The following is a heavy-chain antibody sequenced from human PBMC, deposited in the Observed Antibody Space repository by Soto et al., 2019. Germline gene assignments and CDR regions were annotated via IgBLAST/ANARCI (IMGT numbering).Heavy chain of an antibody. V-gene: IGHV3-48*03. CDR3: AKQSRYYYYGVDV. Sequence: PGGAPRLSCAASEFTFSSHEKNWGRQAPGKGLEWVSYISGSGGTINYADSVKGRFTISRDNAKNSLYLQMNSLRVEDTAVYYCAKQSRYYYYGVDVWGQGTTVTVSS. D-gene: IGHD4-4*01. CDR1: EFTFSSHE. CDR2: ISGSGGTI. J-gene: IGHJ6*02.